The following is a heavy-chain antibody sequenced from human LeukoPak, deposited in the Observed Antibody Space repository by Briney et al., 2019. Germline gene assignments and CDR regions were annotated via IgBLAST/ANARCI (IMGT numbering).Heavy chain of an antibody. J-gene: IGHJ3*02. Sequence: SETLSLTCTVSGYSISSGYFWGWIRQPPGKGLEWIGVYHVGTTDYNPSLKSLVTISVDRAKNQMSLKLSSVTAADTAVYYCARCLGFLIGSSWYPDAFDIWGQGTMVTVSS. V-gene: IGHV4-38-2*02. CDR1: GYSISSGYF. D-gene: IGHD6-13*01. CDR2: VYHVGTT. CDR3: ARCLGFLIGSSWYPDAFDI.